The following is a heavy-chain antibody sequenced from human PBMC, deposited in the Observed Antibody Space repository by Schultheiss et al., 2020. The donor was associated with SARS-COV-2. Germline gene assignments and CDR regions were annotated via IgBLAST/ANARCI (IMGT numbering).Heavy chain of an antibody. Sequence: SETLSLTCAVSGYSISSGYYWGWIRQPPGKGLEWIGSIYHSGGTYYNPSLNSRVTISVDTSKNQFSLKLSSVTAADTAVYYCARWIQLWYDYGMDVWGQGTTVTVSS. D-gene: IGHD5-18*01. CDR1: GYSISSGYY. V-gene: IGHV4-38-2*01. J-gene: IGHJ6*02. CDR2: IYHSGGT. CDR3: ARWIQLWYDYGMDV.